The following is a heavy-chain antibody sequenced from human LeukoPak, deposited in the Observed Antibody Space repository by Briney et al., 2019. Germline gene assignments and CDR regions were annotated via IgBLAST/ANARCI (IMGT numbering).Heavy chain of an antibody. D-gene: IGHD1-26*01. V-gene: IGHV3-23*01. CDR3: ARGFTDGSQQFDY. CDR2: IDGVGTGA. J-gene: IGHJ4*02. Sequence: GASLRLSCAASGFTFNYNAMSWVRQAPGKGLQWVSTIDGVGTGAYYAASVKGRFTISRDNSKNTLYLQMNSLRAEDTAVYYCARGFTDGSQQFDYWGQGTLVTVS. CDR1: GFTFNYNA.